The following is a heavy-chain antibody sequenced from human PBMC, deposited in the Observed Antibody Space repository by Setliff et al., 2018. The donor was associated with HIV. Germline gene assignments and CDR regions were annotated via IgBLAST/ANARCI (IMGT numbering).Heavy chain of an antibody. Sequence: ASVKVSCKASGYTFTSYAMHWVRQAPGQRLEWMGWISAYNGNTNYAQKLQGRVTMTTDTSTSTAYMELRSLRSDDTAVYYCARGWSEDTSMVQVEYFEHWGQGTLVTVSS. V-gene: IGHV1-18*01. D-gene: IGHD5-18*01. CDR2: ISAYNGNT. J-gene: IGHJ1*01. CDR3: ARGWSEDTSMVQVEYFEH. CDR1: GYTFTSYA.